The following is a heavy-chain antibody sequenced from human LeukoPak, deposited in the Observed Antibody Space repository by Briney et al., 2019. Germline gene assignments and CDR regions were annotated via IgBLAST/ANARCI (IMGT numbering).Heavy chain of an antibody. CDR3: AKNGQSGFSFDP. Sequence: PSETLSLTCAVYGESLNGHHWSWIRQSPGKGLEWIGEGSERGGTKFNPSLKSRVTISADTSKNQFSLKLSSVTAADTAVYHCAKNGQSGFSFDPWGRGTLVTVSS. CDR2: GSERGGT. J-gene: IGHJ5*02. D-gene: IGHD1-26*01. CDR1: GESLNGHH. V-gene: IGHV4-34*01.